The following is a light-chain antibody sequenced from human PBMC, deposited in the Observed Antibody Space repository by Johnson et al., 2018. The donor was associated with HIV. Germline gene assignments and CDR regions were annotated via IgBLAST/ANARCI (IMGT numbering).Light chain of an antibody. CDR3: ATWDRSLSAGPYV. J-gene: IGLJ1*01. CDR2: DNN. V-gene: IGLV1-51*01. Sequence: QSVLTQPPSVSAAPGQKVTISCSGSSSNIGNNYVSWYQQLPGTAPKLLIYDNNQRPSGIPDRFSGSKSGTSATLGITGLQTGDEADYYCATWDRSLSAGPYVFGTGTKVTVL. CDR1: SSNIGNNY.